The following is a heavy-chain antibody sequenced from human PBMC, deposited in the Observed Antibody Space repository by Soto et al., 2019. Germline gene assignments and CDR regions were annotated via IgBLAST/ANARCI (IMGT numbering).Heavy chain of an antibody. CDR2: IKQDGSEK. D-gene: IGHD3-22*01. J-gene: IGHJ4*02. Sequence: PGKGLEWVANIKQDGSEKYYVDSVKGRFTISRDNAKNSLYLQMNSLRAEDTAVYYCARAHPDVKYYYDSSGSTYYFDYWGQGTLVTVSS. CDR3: ARAHPDVKYYYDSSGSTYYFDY. V-gene: IGHV3-7*05.